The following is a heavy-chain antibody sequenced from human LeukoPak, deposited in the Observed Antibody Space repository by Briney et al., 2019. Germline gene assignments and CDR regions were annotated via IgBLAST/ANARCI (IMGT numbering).Heavy chain of an antibody. D-gene: IGHD4-17*01. CDR2: IYSGGST. CDR1: GFTVSSNY. Sequence: GGSLRLSCAPSGFTVSSNYMSWVRQAPGKGLEWVSVIYSGGSTYYADSVEGRFTISRDNSKNTLYLQMNSLRAEDTAVYYCARCATVTTYYYYYYYMDVWGKGTTVTISS. CDR3: ARCATVTTYYYYYYYMDV. V-gene: IGHV3-53*01. J-gene: IGHJ6*03.